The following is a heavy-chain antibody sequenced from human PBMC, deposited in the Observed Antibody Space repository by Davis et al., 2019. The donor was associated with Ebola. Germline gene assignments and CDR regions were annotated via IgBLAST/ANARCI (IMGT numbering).Heavy chain of an antibody. J-gene: IGHJ4*02. V-gene: IGHV1-46*01. D-gene: IGHD5-24*01. CDR3: AREANGFNYYQDY. Sequence: AASVKVSCKASGYTFTNYYMHWVRQAPGQGLEWMGMINPNDGRTIYAQKFQGRVTMTRDTSTSTVYMELSSLKSEDTAMYYCAREANGFNYYQDYWGQGTLVTVSS. CDR1: GYTFTNYY. CDR2: INPNDGRT.